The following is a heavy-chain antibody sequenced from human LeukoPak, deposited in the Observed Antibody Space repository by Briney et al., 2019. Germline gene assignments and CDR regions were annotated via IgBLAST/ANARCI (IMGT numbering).Heavy chain of an antibody. J-gene: IGHJ2*01. CDR3: ARHSGYYYDSSGYYYPHYWYFDL. D-gene: IGHD3-22*01. CDR1: GYSISSGYY. V-gene: IGHV4-38-2*01. Sequence: KPSETLSLTCAVSGYSISSGYYWGWIRQPPGKGLEWIGSIYRSGSTYYNPSLKSRVTISVDTSKNQFSLKLSSVTAADTAVYYCARHSGYYYDSSGYYYPHYWYFDLWGRGTLVTVSS. CDR2: IYRSGST.